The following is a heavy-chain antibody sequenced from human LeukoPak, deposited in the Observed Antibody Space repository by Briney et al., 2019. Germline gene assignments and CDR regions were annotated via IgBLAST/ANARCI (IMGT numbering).Heavy chain of an antibody. J-gene: IGHJ6*02. Sequence: SETLSLTCAVYGGSFSGYYWSWIRQPPGKGLEWIGEINHSGSTNYNPSLKSRVTISVDTSKNQFSLKLSSVTAADTAVYYCASLGSGRRGAPTKHYGMDVWGQGTTVTVSS. CDR3: ASLGSGRRGAPTKHYGMDV. CDR2: INHSGST. CDR1: GGSFSGYY. V-gene: IGHV4-34*01. D-gene: IGHD3-10*01.